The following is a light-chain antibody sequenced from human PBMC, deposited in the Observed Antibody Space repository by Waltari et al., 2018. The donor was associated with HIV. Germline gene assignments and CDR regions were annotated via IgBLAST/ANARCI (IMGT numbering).Light chain of an antibody. V-gene: IGKV3-20*01. CDR2: GAS. J-gene: IGKJ2*01. Sequence: EVVLTQSPGTLSLSPGERISLSCRAKQTVNKNFLTWYQQRPCQAPRLLINGASNRATDIPDIFSGFGSGTDFTLIISTLDPEDSALYFCQYFTSTPTYTFGQGTKLEIK. CDR3: QYFTSTPTYT. CDR1: QTVNKNF.